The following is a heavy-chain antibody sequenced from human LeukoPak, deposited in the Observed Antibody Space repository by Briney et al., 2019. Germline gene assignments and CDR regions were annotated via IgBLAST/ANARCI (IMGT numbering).Heavy chain of an antibody. V-gene: IGHV3-30*04. CDR1: GFTFSSYA. Sequence: GGSLRLSCAASGFTFSSYAMSWVRQAPGKGLEWVAVISYDGSNKYYANSVKGRFTISRDNSKNTLYLQMNSLRAEDTAVYYCARRESTPPDNWGQGTLVTVSS. CDR3: ARRESTPPDN. CDR2: ISYDGSNK. D-gene: IGHD1-26*01. J-gene: IGHJ4*02.